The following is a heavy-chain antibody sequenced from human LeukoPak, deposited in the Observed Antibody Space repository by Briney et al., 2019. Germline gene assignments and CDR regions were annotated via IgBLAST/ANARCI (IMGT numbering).Heavy chain of an antibody. V-gene: IGHV3-23*01. Sequence: GGSLRLSCAASGFTFTSYAMSWVRQAPGKGLEWVSIISGSGDSTYYADSVKGRFTISRDNSKNTLPLQMNSLRAEDTAVYYCAKDDGLVVAATRLAFDIWGQGTMVTVSS. CDR2: ISGSGDST. D-gene: IGHD2-15*01. CDR3: AKDDGLVVAATRLAFDI. J-gene: IGHJ3*02. CDR1: GFTFTSYA.